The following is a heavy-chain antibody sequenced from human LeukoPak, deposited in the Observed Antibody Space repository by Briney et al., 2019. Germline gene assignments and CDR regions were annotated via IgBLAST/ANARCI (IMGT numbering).Heavy chain of an antibody. J-gene: IGHJ4*02. CDR1: GYTFTDYY. CDR2: VDTEDGET. Sequence: ASVKISCKASGYTFTDYYMHWVQQAPGKGLEWMGRVDTEDGETIYAEKFQGRVTITADTSTDTAYMELSSLRSEDTAVYYCATETYCGGNCLGYWGQGTLVTVSS. V-gene: IGHV1-69-2*01. D-gene: IGHD2-21*01. CDR3: ATETYCGGNCLGY.